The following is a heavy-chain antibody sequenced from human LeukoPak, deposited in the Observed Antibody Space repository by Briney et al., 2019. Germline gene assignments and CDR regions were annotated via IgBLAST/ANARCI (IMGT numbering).Heavy chain of an antibody. V-gene: IGHV4-39*01. CDR1: GDSIISNSYY. J-gene: IGHJ4*02. Sequence: ASETLSLTCTVSGDSIISNSYYWGWIRQPPGKGLQWIGSIFYTASTYYNPSLKGRVTISVDTSKNQFSLKLSSVTAADTALYYCARHSRHSRAYYFDYWGQGTLVTVSS. D-gene: IGHD6-13*01. CDR3: ARHSRHSRAYYFDY. CDR2: IFYTAST.